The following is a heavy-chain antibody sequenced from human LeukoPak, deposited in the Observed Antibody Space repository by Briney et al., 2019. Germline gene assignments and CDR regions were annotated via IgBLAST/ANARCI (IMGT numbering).Heavy chain of an antibody. Sequence: GGSLRLSCAASGFTFSRYWMSWVRQAPGKGLEWVASIKQDGSEKYYVDSVKGRFTISRDNAKNSLYLQMNSLRVEDTAVYYCAGAPVFWSGYYLDYWGQGTLVTVSS. CDR2: IKQDGSEK. D-gene: IGHD3-3*01. CDR1: GFTFSRYW. J-gene: IGHJ4*02. V-gene: IGHV3-7*01. CDR3: AGAPVFWSGYYLDY.